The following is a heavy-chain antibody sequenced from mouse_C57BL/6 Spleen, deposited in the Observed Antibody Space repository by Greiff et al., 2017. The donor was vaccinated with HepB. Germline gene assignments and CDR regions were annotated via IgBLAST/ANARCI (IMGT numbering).Heavy chain of an antibody. CDR3: ARNVRQPGYGDAMDY. Sequence: QVQLQQSGPELVKPGASVKISCKASGYAFSSSWMNWVKQRPGKGLEWIGRIYPGDGDTNYNGKFKGKATLTADKSSSTAYMQLSSLTSEDSAVYFCARNVRQPGYGDAMDYWGQGTSVTVSS. J-gene: IGHJ4*01. CDR2: IYPGDGDT. CDR1: GYAFSSSW. V-gene: IGHV1-82*01. D-gene: IGHD3-2*02.